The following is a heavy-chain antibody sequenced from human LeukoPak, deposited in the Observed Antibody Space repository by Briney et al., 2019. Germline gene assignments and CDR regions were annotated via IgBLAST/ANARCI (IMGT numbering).Heavy chain of an antibody. J-gene: IGHJ3*02. Sequence: SQTLSLTCAISGDSVSSNSGAWNWIRQSPSRGLEWLGRTYYRSKWYNDYAVSVKSRITINPDTSKNQFSLQLNSVTPEDTAVYYCARGYGDNSGAFDIWGQGTMVTVSS. CDR2: TYYRSKWYN. CDR3: ARGYGDNSGAFDI. D-gene: IGHD4-23*01. CDR1: GDSVSSNSGA. V-gene: IGHV6-1*01.